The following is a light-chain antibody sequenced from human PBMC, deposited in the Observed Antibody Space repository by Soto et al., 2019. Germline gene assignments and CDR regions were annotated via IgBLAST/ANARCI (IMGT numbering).Light chain of an antibody. CDR2: GNR. Sequence: QSVLTQPPSVSGAPGQRVTLSGTGNSSNLGAGYDVHWYKQVPGAAPKLVIFGNRNRPSGVPERFSGSKSGTSASLAITGLQAEDEADYYCQAYDYRLTASVFGGGTKLPVL. CDR1: SSNLGAGYD. V-gene: IGLV1-40*01. J-gene: IGLJ3*02. CDR3: QAYDYRLTASV.